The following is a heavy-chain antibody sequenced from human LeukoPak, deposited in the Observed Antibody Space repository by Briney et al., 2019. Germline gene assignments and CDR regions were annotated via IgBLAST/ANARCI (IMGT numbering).Heavy chain of an antibody. CDR3: AKGREMVRGVIKTYYFDY. D-gene: IGHD3-10*01. CDR1: GFTFSSYE. J-gene: IGHJ4*02. Sequence: GGSLRLSCAASGFTFSSYEMNWVRQAPGKGLEWVSYISSSGSTIYYADSVKGRFTISRDNAKNSLYLQMNSLRAEDTAVYYCAKGREMVRGVIKTYYFDYWGQGTLVTVSS. CDR2: ISSSGSTI. V-gene: IGHV3-48*03.